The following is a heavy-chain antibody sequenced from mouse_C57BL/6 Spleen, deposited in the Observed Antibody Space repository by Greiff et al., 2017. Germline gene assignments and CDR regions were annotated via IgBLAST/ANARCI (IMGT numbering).Heavy chain of an antibody. CDR1: GYTFTSYW. J-gene: IGHJ2*01. CDR2: IHPNSGST. D-gene: IGHD2-4*01. CDR3: ARGYDYDEIDY. V-gene: IGHV1-64*01. Sequence: QVQLKQPGAELVKPGASVKLSCKASGYTFTSYWMHWVKQRPGQGLEWIGMIHPNSGSTNYTGKFKSKATLTVDNSSSTAYMQLSSRTSEDSAVYYCARGYDYDEIDYGGQGTTLTVSS.